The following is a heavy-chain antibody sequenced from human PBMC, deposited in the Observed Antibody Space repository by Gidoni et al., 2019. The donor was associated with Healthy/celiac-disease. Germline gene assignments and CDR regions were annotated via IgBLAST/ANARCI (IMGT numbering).Heavy chain of an antibody. J-gene: IGHJ4*02. V-gene: IGHV3-23*01. Sequence: MSWVRQAPGKGLEWVSAISGSGGSTYYADSVKGRFTISRDNSKNTLYLQMNSLRAEDTAVYYCAKANGSYYSRWGQGTLVTVSS. CDR3: AKANGSYYSR. CDR2: ISGSGGST. D-gene: IGHD1-26*01.